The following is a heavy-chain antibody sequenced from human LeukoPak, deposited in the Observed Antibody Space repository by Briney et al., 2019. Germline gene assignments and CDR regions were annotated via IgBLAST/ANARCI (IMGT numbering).Heavy chain of an antibody. V-gene: IGHV3-33*01. CDR2: ISYDGNTK. J-gene: IGHJ4*02. CDR3: ARDPSLRVTLDY. D-gene: IGHD5/OR15-5a*01. CDR1: GFTFTNYG. Sequence: PGGSLRLSCAASGFTFTNYGMQWVRQAPGKGLEWVAMISYDGNTKYYADSVKGRFTISRDNSKNTLSLQMNSLRAEDTAVYFCARDPSLRVTLDYWGQGTRVTVSS.